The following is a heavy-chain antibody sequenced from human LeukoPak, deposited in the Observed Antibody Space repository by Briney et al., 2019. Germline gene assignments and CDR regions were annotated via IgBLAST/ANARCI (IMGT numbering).Heavy chain of an antibody. Sequence: ASVKVSCKASGYTFPSYFMHWVRQAPGQGLEWMGIINPGGGSTSYAQKFQGRVTMTRDTSTSTVYMELSSLRSEDTAVYYCARTAGRTFDYWGQGTLVTVSS. CDR2: INPGGGST. D-gene: IGHD6-6*01. CDR3: ARTAGRTFDY. J-gene: IGHJ4*02. CDR1: GYTFPSYF. V-gene: IGHV1-46*01.